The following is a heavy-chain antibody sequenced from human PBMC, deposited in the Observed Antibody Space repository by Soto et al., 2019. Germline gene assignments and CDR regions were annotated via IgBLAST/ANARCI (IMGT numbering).Heavy chain of an antibody. CDR1: GGSISSGDYY. D-gene: IGHD3-3*01. V-gene: IGHV4-30-4*01. J-gene: IGHJ6*02. Sequence: SETLSLTCTVSGGSISSGDYYRSWIRQPPGKGLEWIGYIYYSGSTYYNPSLKSRVTISVDTSKNQFSLKLSSVTAADTAVYYCARAGHFTTFGVDPYGMDVWGQGTRVTVSS. CDR2: IYYSGST. CDR3: ARAGHFTTFGVDPYGMDV.